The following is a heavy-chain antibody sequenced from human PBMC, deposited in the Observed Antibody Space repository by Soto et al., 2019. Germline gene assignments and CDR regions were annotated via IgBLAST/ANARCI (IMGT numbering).Heavy chain of an antibody. V-gene: IGHV3-30-3*01. CDR2: ISYDGSNK. CDR1: GFPFSSYA. D-gene: IGHD6-13*01. J-gene: IGHJ4*02. CDR3: ASALLPAAGTDY. Sequence: GGSLLLSCASSGFPFSSYAMHWVRPAPGKGLEWVAVISYDGSNKYYADSVKGRFTISRDNSKNTLYLQMNSLRAEDTAVYYCASALLPAAGTDYWGQGTLVTVS.